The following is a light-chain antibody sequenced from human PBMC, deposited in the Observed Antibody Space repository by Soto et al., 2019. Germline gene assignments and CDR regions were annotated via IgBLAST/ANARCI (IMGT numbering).Light chain of an antibody. CDR3: TSWTTSSTMI. Sequence: LTRLASGYGSHRQSITITSNGTRSDIGAYNFVSWYQQHPGKAPKLILYDVNIRPSGVSYRFSGSKSGNTASLTISGLHAEDEADYYCTSWTTSSTMIFGGGIKVTVL. CDR2: DVN. J-gene: IGLJ2*01. V-gene: IGLV2-14*03. CDR1: RSDIGAYNF.